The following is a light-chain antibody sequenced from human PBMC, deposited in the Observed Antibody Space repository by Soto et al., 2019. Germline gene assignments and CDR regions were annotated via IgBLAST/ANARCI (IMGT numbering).Light chain of an antibody. J-gene: IGLJ1*01. CDR2: EVT. Sequence: HSALNQPASGTGAPRQAIAISCTGTNSEFGSFNAVSWYQQDPGKAPKLIIYEVTKRPSGVSGRFSGSKSGNTASLTISGLRAEDEADYHCCSRGGISPTYVFGTGTKVTVL. V-gene: IGLV2-23*02. CDR1: NSEFGSFNA. CDR3: CSRGGISPTYV.